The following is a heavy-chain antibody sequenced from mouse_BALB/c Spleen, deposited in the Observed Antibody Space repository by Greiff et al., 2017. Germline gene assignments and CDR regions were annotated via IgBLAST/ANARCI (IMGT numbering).Heavy chain of an antibody. CDR3: TRSNYYGSSYWAY. J-gene: IGHJ3*01. CDR2: IYPGNSDT. D-gene: IGHD1-1*01. Sequence: VQLQQSGTVLARPGASVKMSCKASGYTFTSYWMHWVKQRPGQGLEWIGAIYPGNSDTSYNQKFTGKAKLTAVTSTSTAYMELSSLTNEDSAVYYCTRSNYYGSSYWAYWGQGTLVTVSA. CDR1: GYTFTSYW. V-gene: IGHV1-5*01.